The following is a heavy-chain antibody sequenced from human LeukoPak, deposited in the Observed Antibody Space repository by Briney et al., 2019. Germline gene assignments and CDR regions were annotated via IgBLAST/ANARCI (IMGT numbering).Heavy chain of an antibody. CDR1: GYTFTSYG. CDR2: ISAYNGNT. Sequence: GASVKVSCKASGYTFTSYGISWVRQAPGQGLEWMEWISAYNGNTNYAQKLQGRVTMTTDTSTSTAYMELRSLRSDDTAVYYCARVLEGILTGYRNFDYWGQGTLVTVSS. CDR3: ARVLEGILTGYRNFDY. J-gene: IGHJ4*02. V-gene: IGHV1-18*04. D-gene: IGHD3-9*01.